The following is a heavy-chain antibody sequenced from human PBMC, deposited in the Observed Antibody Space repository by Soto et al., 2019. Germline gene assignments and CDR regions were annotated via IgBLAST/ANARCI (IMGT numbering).Heavy chain of an antibody. Sequence: SETLSLTCTVSGGSISSYYWSWIRQPPGKGLEWIAYIYYTGSTNYNPSLKSRVTLSADTSKNQFSLKLSSVTAADTAMYYCARVQGIAAALDYWGQGTLVTVSS. J-gene: IGHJ4*02. CDR2: IYYTGST. D-gene: IGHD6-13*01. CDR1: GGSISSYY. V-gene: IGHV4-59*01. CDR3: ARVQGIAAALDY.